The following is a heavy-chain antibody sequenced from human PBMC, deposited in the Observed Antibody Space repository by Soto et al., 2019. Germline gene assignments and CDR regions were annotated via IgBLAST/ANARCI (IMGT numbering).Heavy chain of an antibody. D-gene: IGHD3-10*01. CDR2: ISAYNGNT. J-gene: IGHJ4*02. CDR1: GYTFTSYG. V-gene: IGHV1-18*01. Sequence: ASVKVSCKASGYTFTSYGISWVRQAPGQGLEWMGWISAYNGNTNYAQKLQGRVTMTTDTSTSTAYMELRRLRSDDTAVYYCARDHPGGLWFGELLVPPPPPNDYWGQGTLVTVSS. CDR3: ARDHPGGLWFGELLVPPPPPNDY.